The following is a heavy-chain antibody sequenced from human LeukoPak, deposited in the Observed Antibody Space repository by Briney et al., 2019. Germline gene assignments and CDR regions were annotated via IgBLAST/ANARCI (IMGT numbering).Heavy chain of an antibody. CDR1: GFPLNSYA. V-gene: IGHV3-23*01. Sequence: GSLELSCAASGFPLNSYALSWVRPAPGKGLEWVSGISGTSGGSTYYADSVKGRFTISRDNSRNTLYLQMNSLRAEDTAIYYCAKDQATTLTTPDSWGQGTLVTVSS. CDR3: AKDQATTLTTPDS. CDR2: ISGTSGGST. D-gene: IGHD4-4*01. J-gene: IGHJ4*02.